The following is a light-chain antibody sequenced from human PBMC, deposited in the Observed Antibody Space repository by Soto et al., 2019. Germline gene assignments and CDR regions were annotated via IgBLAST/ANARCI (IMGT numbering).Light chain of an antibody. J-gene: IGLJ2*01. V-gene: IGLV1-40*01. CDR1: RYHRGPGYY. CDR3: QSYDSSLSGWGV. Sequence: QSVLTQPPSVSGAPGQRVPLSCTGRRYHRGPGYYIHWHQQLPGRAPNPLIYGNSNRPSGVPDRFSGYKSGTSASRAITGLQAEDEADYYCQSYDSSLSGWGVFGGGTTLTVL. CDR2: GNS.